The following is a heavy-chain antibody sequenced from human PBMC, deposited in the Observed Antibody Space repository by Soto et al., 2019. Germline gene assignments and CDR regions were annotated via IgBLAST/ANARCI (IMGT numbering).Heavy chain of an antibody. J-gene: IGHJ4*02. V-gene: IGHV3-15*07. CDR1: GFTFSNAW. CDR3: TTYSYFVGGFDY. D-gene: IGHD5-18*01. CDR2: IKSKTDGGTT. Sequence: GGSLRLSCAASGFTFSNAWMNWVRQAPGKGLEWVGRIKSKTDGGTTDYAAPVKGRFTISRDDSKNTLYLQMNSLKTEDKAVYYCTTYSYFVGGFDYWGQGSLVTVSS.